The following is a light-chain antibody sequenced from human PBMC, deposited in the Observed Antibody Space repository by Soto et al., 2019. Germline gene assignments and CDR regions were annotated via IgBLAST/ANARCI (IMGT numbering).Light chain of an antibody. CDR2: DAS. CDR3: PQYSRYYWT. Sequence: DILMTQSPSTLSSSVGDRVTISCRASQSISSWLAWYQQKPGQAPKLLIYDASSLDSGVPSRCSGSGSGTAFTLTSSSLETDDFSSYYRPQYSRYYWTFGQGTKVEIK. V-gene: IGKV1-5*01. CDR1: QSISSW. J-gene: IGKJ1*01.